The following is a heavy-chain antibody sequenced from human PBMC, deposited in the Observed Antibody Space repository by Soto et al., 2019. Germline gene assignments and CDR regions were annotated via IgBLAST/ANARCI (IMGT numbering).Heavy chain of an antibody. Sequence: GGSLRLSCAASGFIFSKAWMNWVRQAPGKGLEWVGRIRTKTDGGTADYAAPVKGRFIISRDDSENTLYVQMNSLKTEDTAVYYCTTGPDSSGLSPWGQGT. J-gene: IGHJ5*02. V-gene: IGHV3-15*07. CDR1: GFIFSKAW. D-gene: IGHD3-22*01. CDR3: TTGPDSSGLSP. CDR2: IRTKTDGGTA.